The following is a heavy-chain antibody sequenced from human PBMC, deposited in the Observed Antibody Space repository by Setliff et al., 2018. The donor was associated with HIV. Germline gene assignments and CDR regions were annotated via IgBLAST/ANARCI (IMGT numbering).Heavy chain of an antibody. V-gene: IGHV1-8*02. D-gene: IGHD3-22*01. CDR1: GYTFTSYD. J-gene: IGHJ4*02. CDR2: MNPNSGNT. CDR3: ARDREYYYDNSGSPSFDY. Sequence: GASVKVSCKASGYTFTSYDINWVRQANVQGLEWMGWMNPNSGNTGYAQKFQGRVTMNRNTSISTAYMELSSLRSEDTAVYYCARDREYYYDNSGSPSFDYWGQGTLVTVSS.